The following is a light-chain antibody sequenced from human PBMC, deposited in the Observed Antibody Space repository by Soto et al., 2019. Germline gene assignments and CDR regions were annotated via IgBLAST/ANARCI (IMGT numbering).Light chain of an antibody. J-gene: IGLJ2*01. V-gene: IGLV1-40*01. Sequence: QSVLTQPPSVSGAPGQRVTISCTGSSSNIGAGYDVPWYQQLPGTAPKLLIYGISNRPSGVPDRFSGSKSGTSASLAITGLQAEDEADYYCQSYASSLKVVFGGGTKVTVL. CDR3: QSYASSLKVV. CDR2: GIS. CDR1: SSNIGAGYD.